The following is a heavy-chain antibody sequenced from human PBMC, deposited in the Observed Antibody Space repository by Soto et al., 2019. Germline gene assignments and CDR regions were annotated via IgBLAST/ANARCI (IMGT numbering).Heavy chain of an antibody. CDR2: IYGSGRGI. D-gene: IGHD3-10*01. CDR1: GLPHSNFA. Sequence: EVRLLESGGGLVQPGGSLRLSCSASGLPHSNFAMMWVRQAPGKGLECVSGIYGSGRGIEYADSVKGRFTISRDNSKNTVYLEMNSLRGEDTAVYFCAKNRGSGSPYYYNMEVWGQGTMVTVSS. J-gene: IGHJ6*02. CDR3: AKNRGSGSPYYYNMEV. V-gene: IGHV3-23*05.